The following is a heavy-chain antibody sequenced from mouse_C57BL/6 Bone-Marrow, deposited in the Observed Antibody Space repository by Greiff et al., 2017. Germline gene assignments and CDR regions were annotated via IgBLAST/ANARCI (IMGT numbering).Heavy chain of an antibody. Sequence: EVQGVESGGGLVKPGGSLKLSCAASGFTFSDYGMHWVRQAPEKGLEWVGYISSGSSTIYYANTVKGRFTISRDNVKNTLFLQMTSLRSEYTAMYYFAKGSSSNYYAMDYWGQGTSVTVSS. CDR1: GFTFSDYG. D-gene: IGHD1-1*01. CDR3: AKGSSSNYYAMDY. V-gene: IGHV5-17*01. J-gene: IGHJ4*01. CDR2: ISSGSSTI.